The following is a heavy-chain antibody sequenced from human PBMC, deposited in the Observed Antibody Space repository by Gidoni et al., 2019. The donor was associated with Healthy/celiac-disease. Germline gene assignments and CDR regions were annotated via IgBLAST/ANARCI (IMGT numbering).Heavy chain of an antibody. CDR3: ASRRVGINWFDP. J-gene: IGHJ5*02. CDR2: INHSGST. Sequence: QVQLQQWGAGLLKPSETLSLTCAVYGGSFSGYYWSWIRQPPGKGLEWIGEINHSGSTNYNPSLKSRVTISVDTSKNQFSLKLGSVTAADTAVYYCASRRVGINWFDPWGQGTLVTVSS. CDR1: GGSFSGYY. D-gene: IGHD1-20*01. V-gene: IGHV4-34*01.